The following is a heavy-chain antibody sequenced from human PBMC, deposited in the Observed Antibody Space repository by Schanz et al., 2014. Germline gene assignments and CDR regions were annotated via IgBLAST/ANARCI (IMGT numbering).Heavy chain of an antibody. J-gene: IGHJ5*02. V-gene: IGHV1-2*06. CDR2: MNPNSGGT. D-gene: IGHD1-1*01. CDR1: GYTFTDYH. CDR3: AREGTVRRGLSGWFDP. Sequence: QVQLVQSGAEVKKPGASVKVSCKSSGYTFTDYHIHWARQAPGQGLEYMGRMNPNSGGTNFAQKVQGRVSRSRDTSISAMYMELSRLRSDDTAVYYCAREGTVRRGLSGWFDPWGQGTLVTVSS.